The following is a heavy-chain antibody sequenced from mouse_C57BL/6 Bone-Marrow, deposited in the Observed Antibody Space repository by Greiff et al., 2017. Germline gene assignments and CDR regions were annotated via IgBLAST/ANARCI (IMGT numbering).Heavy chain of an antibody. Sequence: VQLQQPGAELVKPGASVKVSCKASGYTFTSYWMHWVKQRPGQGLEWIGRIHPSDSDTTYNQKFKGKATLTVDKSSSTAYMQLSSLTSEDSAVYYWAIDYDDDGPAWFAYWGQGTLVTVSA. CDR2: IHPSDSDT. V-gene: IGHV1-74*01. D-gene: IGHD2-4*01. CDR1: GYTFTSYW. J-gene: IGHJ3*01. CDR3: AIDYDDDGPAWFAY.